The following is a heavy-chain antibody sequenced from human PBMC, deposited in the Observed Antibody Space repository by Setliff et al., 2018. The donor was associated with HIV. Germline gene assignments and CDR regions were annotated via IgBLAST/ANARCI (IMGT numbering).Heavy chain of an antibody. CDR3: ARGRHGLGLDV. V-gene: IGHV4-30-4*08. J-gene: IGHJ4*02. CDR2: VSYTGTT. CDR1: YATLSTADYY. Sequence: SETLSLTCTASYATLSTADYYWTWIRQPPGKGLEWIGFVSYTGTTRYNPSLKSRVTISVDTSKDQFSLKLNSVTAADPAVYYCARGRHGLGLDVWGQGTLVTVSS. D-gene: IGHD3-10*01.